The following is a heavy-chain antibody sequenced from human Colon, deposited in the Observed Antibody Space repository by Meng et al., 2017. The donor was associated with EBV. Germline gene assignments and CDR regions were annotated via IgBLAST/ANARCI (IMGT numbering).Heavy chain of an antibody. CDR2: IYHSGST. V-gene: IGHV4-4*02. CDR1: GGPLSSRNW. D-gene: IGHD2-21*02. Sequence: QGQLQWSGPGVVKPSWPLPPTCVVSGGPLSSRNWWSWVRQPPGKGLEWIGEIYHSGSTNYNPSLKSRVTISVDESKNQFSLRLSSVTAADTAVYYCARVGAYCGGDCYHPRWGQGTLVTVSS. J-gene: IGHJ4*02. CDR3: ARVGAYCGGDCYHPR.